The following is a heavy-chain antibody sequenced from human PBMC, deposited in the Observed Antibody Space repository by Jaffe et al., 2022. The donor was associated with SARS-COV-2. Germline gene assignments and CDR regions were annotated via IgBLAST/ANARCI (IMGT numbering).Heavy chain of an antibody. D-gene: IGHD3-9*01. V-gene: IGHV4-34*01. Sequence: QVQLQQWGAGLLKPSETLSLTCAVYGGSFSGYYWSWIRQPPGKGLEWIGEINHSGSTNYNPSLKSRVTISVDTSKNQFSLKLSSVTAADTAVYYCARLAGLRYFDWSPRTNWFDPWGQGTLVTVSS. CDR3: ARLAGLRYFDWSPRTNWFDP. CDR2: INHSGST. J-gene: IGHJ5*02. CDR1: GGSFSGYY.